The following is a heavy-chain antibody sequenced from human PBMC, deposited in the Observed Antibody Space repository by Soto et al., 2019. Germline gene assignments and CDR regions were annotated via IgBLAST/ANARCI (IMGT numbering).Heavy chain of an antibody. D-gene: IGHD1-26*01. Sequence: GASVKVSCKASGYTFTSYGISWVRQAPGQGLEWMGWISAYNGNTNYAQKLQGRVTMTTDTSTSTAYMELRSLRSDDTAVYYCARDVYSGSYSAWFAPWGQGTLVTVSS. CDR3: ARDVYSGSYSAWFAP. J-gene: IGHJ5*02. CDR2: ISAYNGNT. V-gene: IGHV1-18*01. CDR1: GYTFTSYG.